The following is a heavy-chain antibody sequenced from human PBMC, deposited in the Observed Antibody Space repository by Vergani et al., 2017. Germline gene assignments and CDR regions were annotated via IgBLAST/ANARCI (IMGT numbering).Heavy chain of an antibody. CDR1: GGTFSSYA. Sequence: QVQLVQSGAEVKKPGSSVKVSCKASGGTFSSYAISWVRQAPGQGLEWMGRIIPIFGTANYAQKFQGRVTITADESTSTAYMELSSRRAEDTAVYYCAREGDYDISYYFDYWGQGTLVTVSS. D-gene: IGHD3-9*01. CDR2: IIPIFGTA. J-gene: IGHJ4*02. CDR3: AREGDYDISYYFDY. V-gene: IGHV1-69*18.